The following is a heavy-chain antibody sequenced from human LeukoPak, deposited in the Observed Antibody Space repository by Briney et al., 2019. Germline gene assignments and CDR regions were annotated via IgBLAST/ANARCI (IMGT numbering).Heavy chain of an antibody. CDR2: IYPGDSDT. CDR3: ARGTYSYGRNGFDY. J-gene: IGHJ4*02. CDR1: GYTFTNYR. D-gene: IGHD5-18*01. V-gene: IGHV5-51*01. Sequence: GESLKISCKVSGYTFTNYRIGWVRQMPRKGLEWMGIIYPGDSDTTYSPSLQGQVTISADRSINTAYLQWSSLKASDTAMYYCARGTYSYGRNGFDYWGQGTLVTVSS.